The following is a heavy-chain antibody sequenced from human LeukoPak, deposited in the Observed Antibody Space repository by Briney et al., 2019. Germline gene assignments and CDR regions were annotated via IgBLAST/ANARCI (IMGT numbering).Heavy chain of an antibody. J-gene: IGHJ4*02. V-gene: IGHV4-59*11. CDR3: ARESTKLTHPYFDY. D-gene: IGHD1-1*01. Sequence: PSETLSLTCTVSGGSINTHYWTWFRQPPGKGLEWIGYIYYTGSTSFNSSLKSRVSLSIDTSKNQFSLKVNSVTTADPAVYYCARESTKLTHPYFDYWGQGTLVTVSS. CDR2: IYYTGST. CDR1: GGSINTHY.